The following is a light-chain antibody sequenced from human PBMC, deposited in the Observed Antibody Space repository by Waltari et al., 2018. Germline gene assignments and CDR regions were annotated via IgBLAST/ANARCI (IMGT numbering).Light chain of an antibody. CDR2: KDT. CDR1: ALPKQY. J-gene: IGLJ1*01. V-gene: IGLV3-25*03. Sequence: SYELTQSPSVSVSPGQTARITCSGDALPKQYAYWYQQKPGQAPVLVLYKDTERPSGIPERFSGSSSGTTVTLTISGVQAEDEADYFCQSADYNGTYYVFGIGTKVTVL. CDR3: QSADYNGTYYV.